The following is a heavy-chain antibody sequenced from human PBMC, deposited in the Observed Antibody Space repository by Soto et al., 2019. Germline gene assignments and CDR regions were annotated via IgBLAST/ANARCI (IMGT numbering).Heavy chain of an antibody. CDR3: ARDRWRRLGGDF. Sequence: QVQLLESGGGVVQPGRSLRLSCTASGFVFSDYGMHWFRQAPGKGLEWVAVIYNDGSNEYYGDSVKGRFTISRDNSQNTLYLQMNILRAEDTGVYYCARDRWRRLGGDFWAQGTLVTVSS. V-gene: IGHV3-33*01. CDR1: GFVFSDYG. CDR2: IYNDGSNE. J-gene: IGHJ4*02. D-gene: IGHD2-21*02.